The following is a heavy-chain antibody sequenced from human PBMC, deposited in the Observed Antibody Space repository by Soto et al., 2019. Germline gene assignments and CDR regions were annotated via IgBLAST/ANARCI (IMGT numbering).Heavy chain of an antibody. CDR3: AKDRLAGGFDY. J-gene: IGHJ4*02. CDR2: VSATAGTT. Sequence: GRSLRLSCAASGFTFSNYAMSRVRQAPGKGLEWVSLVSATAGTTYYTDSVKGRFTISRDNSRNTVYLQMNSLRADDTAVYYCAKDRLAGGFDYWGQGTLVTVSS. V-gene: IGHV3-23*01. D-gene: IGHD3-16*01. CDR1: GFTFSNYA.